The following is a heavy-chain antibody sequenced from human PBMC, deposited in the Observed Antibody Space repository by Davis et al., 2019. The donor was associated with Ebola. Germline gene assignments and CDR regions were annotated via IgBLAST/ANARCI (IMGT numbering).Heavy chain of an antibody. J-gene: IGHJ4*02. Sequence: GESLKISCETSGFTFSRYDMTWVRQAPGKGLEWSSDITKSGSHRHYADSVKGRFTISRDNAKNSLYLQMNSLRAEDTAVYYCARLEDSGWTHDYWGQGTLVTVSS. D-gene: IGHD6-19*01. V-gene: IGHV3-21*01. CDR3: ARLEDSGWTHDY. CDR1: GFTFSRYD. CDR2: ITKSGSHR.